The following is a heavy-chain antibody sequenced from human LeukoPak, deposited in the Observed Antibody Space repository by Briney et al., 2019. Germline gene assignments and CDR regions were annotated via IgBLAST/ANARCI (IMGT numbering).Heavy chain of an antibody. CDR1: GFTFSSYA. D-gene: IGHD3-22*01. V-gene: IGHV3-23*01. Sequence: GGSLRLSCAASGFTFSSYAMSWVRQAPGKGLEWVSSITSSGAATYYADSVKCRFTTSRDNSDHTLYLQMNSLRAEDTAVYYCAKDRPNYYGSNGHYYKLNGDCWGQGTLVTVSS. CDR2: ITSSGAAT. CDR3: AKDRPNYYGSNGHYYKLNGDC. J-gene: IGHJ4*02.